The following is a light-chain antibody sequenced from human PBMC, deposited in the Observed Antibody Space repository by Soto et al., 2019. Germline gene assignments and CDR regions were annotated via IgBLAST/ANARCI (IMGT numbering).Light chain of an antibody. J-gene: IGKJ1*01. Sequence: EIVLTQSPGTLSLSPGERATLSCRASQSVSSYLAWYQQKPGQAPRLLIYDASNRATGIPARFSGSGSGTDFTLTISSLEPEDFAVYYCHKRSNWHRKFGQGTKV. CDR3: HKRSNWHRK. V-gene: IGKV3-11*01. CDR1: QSVSSY. CDR2: DAS.